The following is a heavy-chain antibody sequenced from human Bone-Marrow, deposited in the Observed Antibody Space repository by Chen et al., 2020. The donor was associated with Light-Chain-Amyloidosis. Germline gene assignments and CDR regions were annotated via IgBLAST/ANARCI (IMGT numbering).Heavy chain of an antibody. CDR3: ARLFSGDDYGEAYFDF. J-gene: IGHJ4*02. Sequence: QVELVQSGAAVKKPGASVKVSCRVSGHTFTDYYIHWVRQAPGQGLEWMGWINPRSGGTDYAQKFQGGVILTTDTSVSTAYMEVTSLRSDDTAIYYCARLFSGDDYGEAYFDFWGQGTLVTVSS. D-gene: IGHD4-17*01. CDR1: GHTFTDYY. CDR2: INPRSGGT. V-gene: IGHV1-2*02.